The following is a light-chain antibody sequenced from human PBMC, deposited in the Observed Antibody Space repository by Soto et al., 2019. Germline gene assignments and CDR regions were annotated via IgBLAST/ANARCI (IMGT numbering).Light chain of an antibody. Sequence: QSVLTQPPSASGAPGQRVTISSSGGRSNIGSNSLTWYQQLPGTAPRHLIYSGNQRPSVVPDRFSGSRSGTSASLAITGLQSEDAADYYCAVWDDSLDAWVFGGGTKLTVL. J-gene: IGLJ3*02. CDR3: AVWDDSLDAWV. CDR2: SGN. CDR1: RSNIGSNS. V-gene: IGLV1-44*01.